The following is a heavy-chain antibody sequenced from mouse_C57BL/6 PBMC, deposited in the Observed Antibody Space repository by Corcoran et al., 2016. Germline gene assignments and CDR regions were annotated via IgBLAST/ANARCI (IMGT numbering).Heavy chain of an antibody. CDR1: GYTFTDYY. CDR2: INPNNGGT. J-gene: IGHJ3*01. CDR3: ARGAY. V-gene: IGHV1-26*01. Sequence: EVQLQQSGPELVKPGASVKISCKASGYTFTDYYMNWVKQSHGKSLEWIGDINPNNGGTSYNQKFKGKATLTVDKSSSTAYMELSSLTSEDSAVYCCARGAYWGQWTMVTVSA.